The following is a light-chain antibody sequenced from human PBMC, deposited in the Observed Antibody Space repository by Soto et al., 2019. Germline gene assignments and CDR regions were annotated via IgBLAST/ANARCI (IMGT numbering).Light chain of an antibody. CDR2: GAS. Sequence: EIVLTQSPGTLSLSPGERATLSCRASQSVSSSYLAWYQQKPGQAPRLLIYGASSRATGIPDRFSGSGSGPDFTLTISRLAPEDFSVYYCQQYGSSPPYTFGHGTKVDIK. V-gene: IGKV3-20*01. J-gene: IGKJ3*01. CDR1: QSVSSSY. CDR3: QQYGSSPPYT.